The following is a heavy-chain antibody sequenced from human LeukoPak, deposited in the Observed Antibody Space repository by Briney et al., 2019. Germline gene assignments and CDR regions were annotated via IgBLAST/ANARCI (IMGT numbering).Heavy chain of an antibody. D-gene: IGHD5-18*01. Sequence: SETLSLTCTVSGGSISSYYWSWIRQPPGKGLEWIGYIYYSGSTNYNPSLKSRVTISVDASKNQFSLKLSSVTAADTAVYYCARHGGSGRQLWLQDWGQGTLVTVSS. CDR1: GGSISSYY. CDR2: IYYSGST. J-gene: IGHJ4*02. CDR3: ARHGGSGRQLWLQD. V-gene: IGHV4-59*08.